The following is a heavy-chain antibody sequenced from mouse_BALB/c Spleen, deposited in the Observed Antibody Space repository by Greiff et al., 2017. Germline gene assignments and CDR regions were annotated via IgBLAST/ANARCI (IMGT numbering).Heavy chain of an antibody. V-gene: IGHV5-17*02. D-gene: IGHD3-3*01. CDR3: ARGDEGAY. Sequence: EVQLVESGGGLVQPGGSRKLSCAASGFTFSSFGMHWVRQAPEKGLEWVAYISSGSSTTYYADTVKGRFTISRDNPKNTLFLQMNSLRSEDTAMYYCARGDEGAYWGQGTTLTVSS. CDR1: GFTFSSFG. CDR2: ISSGSSTT. J-gene: IGHJ2*01.